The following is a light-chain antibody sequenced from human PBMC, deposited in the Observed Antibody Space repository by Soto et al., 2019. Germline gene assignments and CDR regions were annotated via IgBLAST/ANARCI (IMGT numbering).Light chain of an antibody. V-gene: IGKV1-39*01. CDR1: QTIISY. CDR2: AAS. J-gene: IGKJ5*01. CDR3: QQTYSIPWT. Sequence: DIQMTQSPSSLSASVGDRVSITCRPSQTIISYLSWYQQTQGKAPKVXISAASSLQSGVSSRFNGSRAGTDCTLTISSLQSDDVATDYCQQTYSIPWTFGLGTRLEIK.